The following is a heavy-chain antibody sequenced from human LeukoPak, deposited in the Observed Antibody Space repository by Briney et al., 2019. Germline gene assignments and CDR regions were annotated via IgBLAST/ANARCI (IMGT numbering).Heavy chain of an antibody. V-gene: IGHV5-51*01. D-gene: IGHD6-13*01. CDR1: GYSFTSYW. Sequence: GESLKISCKGSGYSFTSYWIGWVRPMPGKGLEWMGIIYPGDSDTRYSPSFQGQVTISADKSISTAYLQWSSLKASDTAMYYCARQGRIAAAGVDYWGQGTLVTVSS. CDR2: IYPGDSDT. CDR3: ARQGRIAAAGVDY. J-gene: IGHJ4*02.